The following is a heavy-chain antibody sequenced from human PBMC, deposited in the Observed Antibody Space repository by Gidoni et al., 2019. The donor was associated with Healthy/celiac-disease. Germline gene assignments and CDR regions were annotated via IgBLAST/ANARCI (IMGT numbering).Heavy chain of an antibody. CDR1: GGSISSYY. D-gene: IGHD3-3*01. CDR2: IYYSGST. V-gene: IGHV4-59*01. CDR3: ARVLPATYYDFWSGYQVGRYFDY. Sequence: QVQLQESGPGLVKPSETLSLTCTVSGGSISSYYWSWIRQPPGQGLEWIGYIYYSGSTNYNPSLKSRVTISVDTSKNQFSLKLSSVTAADTAVYYCARVLPATYYDFWSGYQVGRYFDYWGQGTLVTVSS. J-gene: IGHJ4*02.